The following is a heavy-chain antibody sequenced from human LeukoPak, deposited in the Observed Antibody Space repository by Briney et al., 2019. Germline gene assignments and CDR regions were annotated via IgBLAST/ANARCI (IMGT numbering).Heavy chain of an antibody. Sequence: GGSLRLSCAASGFTFSSYAMHWVRQAPGMGLEWVAVISYDGSNKYYADSVKGRFTISRDNSKNTLYLQMNSLRAEDTAVYYCARGEYSSSFDYWGQGTLVTVSS. CDR2: ISYDGSNK. J-gene: IGHJ4*02. CDR3: ARGEYSSSFDY. V-gene: IGHV3-30-3*01. CDR1: GFTFSSYA. D-gene: IGHD6-6*01.